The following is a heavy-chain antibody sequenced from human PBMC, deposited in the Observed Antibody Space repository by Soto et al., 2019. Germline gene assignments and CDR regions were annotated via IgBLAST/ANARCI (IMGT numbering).Heavy chain of an antibody. CDR3: ARINQWLKKGLDY. CDR1: GGSITSGNW. Sequence: QLQESGPGLVKPSGTLSLNCAVSGGSITSGNWWTWVRQPPGKGLEWIGEIYHSGSTNYNPSLKSRVTISVDKSKNQFSLKMSSVTAADTAFYYCARINQWLKKGLDYWGQGTLITVSA. D-gene: IGHD6-19*01. V-gene: IGHV4-4*02. J-gene: IGHJ4*02. CDR2: IYHSGST.